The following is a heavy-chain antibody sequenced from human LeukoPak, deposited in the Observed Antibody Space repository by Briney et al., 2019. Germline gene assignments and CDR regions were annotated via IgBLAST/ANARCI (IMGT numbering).Heavy chain of an antibody. J-gene: IGHJ4*02. CDR1: GFTFSSYA. V-gene: IGHV3-23*01. D-gene: IGHD5-12*01. CDR2: ISASGGST. CDR3: AKGRGYSGYDFFDY. Sequence: PWGSLRLSCAASGFTFSSYAMSWVRQAPGKGLEWVSAISASGGSTFYADSVKGRFTISRDNSKNTLYLQMNSLRAEDTALYYCAKGRGYSGYDFFDYWGQGDLVVVSS.